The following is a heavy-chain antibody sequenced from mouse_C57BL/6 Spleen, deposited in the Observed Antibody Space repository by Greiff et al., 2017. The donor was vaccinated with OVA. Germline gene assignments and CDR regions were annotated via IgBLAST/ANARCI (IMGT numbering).Heavy chain of an antibody. V-gene: IGHV6-3*01. CDR1: GFTFSNYW. J-gene: IGHJ4*01. D-gene: IGHD1-1*01. Sequence: EVKLVESGGGLVQPGGSMKLSCDASGFTFSNYWMNWVRQSPEKGLEWVAQIRPKSDNYATHYAVSGKGRFTISRDDSKSSVYLQMNYLRAEDTVIYYCTDDYCSSYDYAMDYWGQGTSVTVSA. CDR2: IRPKSDNYAT. CDR3: TDDYCSSYDYAMDY.